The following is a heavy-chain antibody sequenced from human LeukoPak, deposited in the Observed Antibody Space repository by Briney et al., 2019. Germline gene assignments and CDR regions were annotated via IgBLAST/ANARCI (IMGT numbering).Heavy chain of an antibody. CDR2: IRYDGSNK. V-gene: IGHV3-30*02. CDR1: GFTFSSYG. Sequence: GGSLRLSCAESGFTFSSYGMHWVRHAPGKGLEWVAFIRYDGSNKYYADSVKGRFTISRDNSQNTLYLQMNSLRAEDTAVYYCAKESGWYMAFDYWGQGTLVTVSS. J-gene: IGHJ4*02. D-gene: IGHD6-19*01. CDR3: AKESGWYMAFDY.